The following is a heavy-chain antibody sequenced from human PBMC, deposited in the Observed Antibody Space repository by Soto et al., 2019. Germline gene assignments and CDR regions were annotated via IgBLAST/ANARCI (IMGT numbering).Heavy chain of an antibody. Sequence: HVQLVQSGGELKKPGASVKVSCNTSGYTFNTYFITWVRQAPGQGLEWMGWISPHNGNTHYAEKFQGRVTMTTYTITKTAYMELRNLRFDDTAVYYCARDTSNSFDYWGQGTLVTVSS. D-gene: IGHD2-2*01. CDR1: GYTFNTYF. J-gene: IGHJ4*02. CDR2: ISPHNGNT. V-gene: IGHV1-18*01. CDR3: ARDTSNSFDY.